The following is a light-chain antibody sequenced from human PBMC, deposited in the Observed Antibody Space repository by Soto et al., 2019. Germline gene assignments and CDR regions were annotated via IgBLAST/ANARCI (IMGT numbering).Light chain of an antibody. CDR1: QSVSGD. J-gene: IGKJ1*01. Sequence: EVVMTQSPGTLSVSPGERATLSCRASQSVSGDFAWYQQKRGQAPRLLIYGVSSRATGIPDRFSGSGSGTDFTLTISRLEPEDSAVYYCEQYGSSPRTFGQGTKV. CDR3: EQYGSSPRT. V-gene: IGKV3-20*01. CDR2: GVS.